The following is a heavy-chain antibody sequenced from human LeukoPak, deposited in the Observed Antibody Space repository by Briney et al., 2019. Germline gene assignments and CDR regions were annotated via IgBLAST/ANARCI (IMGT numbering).Heavy chain of an antibody. CDR2: ISYDGSNK. J-gene: IGHJ4*02. CDR3: ARDPLRLDIVVVPAAPYFDY. CDR1: GITFSNYG. Sequence: GTSLRLSCVASGITFSNYGMHWVRQAPGKGLEWVAVISYDGSNKYYADSVKGRFTISRDNSKNTLYLQMNSLRAEDTAVYYCARDPLRLDIVVVPAAPYFDYWGQGTLVTVSS. V-gene: IGHV3-30*19. D-gene: IGHD2-2*03.